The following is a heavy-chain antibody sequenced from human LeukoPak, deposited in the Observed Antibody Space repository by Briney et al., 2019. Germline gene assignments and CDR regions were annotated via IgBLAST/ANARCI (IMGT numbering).Heavy chain of an antibody. V-gene: IGHV3-21*06. J-gene: IGHJ4*02. CDR2: ISNDGSHI. D-gene: IGHD1-26*01. CDR3: ARDKVGVTLTPYFFDY. CDR1: GFTFSSYG. Sequence: GGSLRLSCVGSGFTFSSYGMNWVRQAPGKGLEWVSSISNDGSHIDYADSMKGRFSISRDNAKSSLYLQMNSLRGEDTAVYYCARDKVGVTLTPYFFDYWGQGTLVTVSS.